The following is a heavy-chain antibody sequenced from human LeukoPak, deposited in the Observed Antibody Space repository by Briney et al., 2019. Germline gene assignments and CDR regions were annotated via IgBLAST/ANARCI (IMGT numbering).Heavy chain of an antibody. J-gene: IGHJ3*02. CDR1: GDSISSSAYF. V-gene: IGHV4-39*01. Sequence: PSETLSLTCTVSGDSISSSAYFWGWIRQPPGKGLEWIGSIYYSGSTYYNPSLKSRVTISVDTSKNQFSLKLSSVTAADTAVYYCARRIPYYYGSGSYYKAFDIWGQGTKGTVSS. CDR3: ARRIPYYYGSGSYYKAFDI. CDR2: IYYSGST. D-gene: IGHD3-10*01.